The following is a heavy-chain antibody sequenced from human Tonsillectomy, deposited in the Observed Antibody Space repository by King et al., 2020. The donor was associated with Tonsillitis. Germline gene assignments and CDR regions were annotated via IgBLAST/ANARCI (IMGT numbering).Heavy chain of an antibody. CDR2: ISYDGSNK. J-gene: IGHJ4*02. CDR3: AREPSKVDTAMYYFDY. D-gene: IGHD5-18*01. CDR1: GFTFSSYA. Sequence: VQLVESGGGVVQPGRSLRLSCAASGFTFSSYAMHWVRQAPGKGLEWVAVISYDGSNKYYADSVKGRFTISRDNSKNTLYLQMNSLRAEDTAVYYCAREPSKVDTAMYYFDYWGQGTLVTVSS. V-gene: IGHV3-30*04.